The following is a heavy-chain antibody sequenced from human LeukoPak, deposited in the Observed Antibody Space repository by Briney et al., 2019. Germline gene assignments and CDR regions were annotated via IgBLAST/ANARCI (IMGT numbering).Heavy chain of an antibody. D-gene: IGHD3-22*01. CDR2: IYHSGST. J-gene: IGHJ2*01. V-gene: IGHV4-38-2*02. CDR1: GYSISSGYY. CDR3: ARDATTMIVVVTDDWYFDL. Sequence: SETLSLTCTVSGYSISSGYYWGWIRQPPGKGLEWIGSIYHSGSTYYNPSLKSRVTISVDTSKNQFSLKLSSVTAADTAVYYCARDATTMIVVVTDDWYFDLWGRGTLVTVSS.